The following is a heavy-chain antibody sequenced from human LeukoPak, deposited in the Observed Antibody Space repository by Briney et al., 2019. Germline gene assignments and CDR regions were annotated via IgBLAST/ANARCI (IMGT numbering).Heavy chain of an antibody. CDR2: ISGSGGST. CDR3: AKDTVSSSFRNVWYFDL. V-gene: IGHV3-23*01. CDR1: GFTFSSYA. D-gene: IGHD6-13*01. J-gene: IGHJ2*01. Sequence: GGSLRLSCAASGFTFSSYAMSWVRQAPGKGLEWVSAISGSGGSTYYADSVKGRFTISRDNSKNTLYLQMNSLRAEDTAVYYCAKDTVSSSFRNVWYFDLWGRGTLVTVSS.